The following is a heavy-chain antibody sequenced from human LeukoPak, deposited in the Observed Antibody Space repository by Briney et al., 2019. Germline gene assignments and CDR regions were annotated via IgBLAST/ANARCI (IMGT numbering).Heavy chain of an antibody. V-gene: IGHV4-59*08. CDR2: IYYSGST. CDR1: GGSISSYY. J-gene: IGHJ5*02. D-gene: IGHD2-21*02. CDR3: ARLYCGGDCYLNP. Sequence: SETLSLTCTVSGGSISSYYWSWIRQPPGKGLEWIGYIYYSGSTNYNPSLKSRVTISVDTSKNQFSLKLSSVTAADTAVYYCARLYCGGDCYLNPWGQGTLVSLSS.